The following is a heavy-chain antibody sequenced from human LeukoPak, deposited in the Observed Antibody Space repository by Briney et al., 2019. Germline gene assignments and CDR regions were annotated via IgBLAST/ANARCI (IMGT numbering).Heavy chain of an antibody. CDR2: IYHSGST. CDR3: ARGRAADY. D-gene: IGHD6-25*01. Sequence: SQTLSLTCAVSGGSISSGGYSWRWIRQPPGKGLEWIGYIYHSGSTYYNPSLKSRVTISVDTSKNQFSLKLSSVTAADTAVYYCARGRAADYWGQGTLVTVSS. V-gene: IGHV4-30-2*01. J-gene: IGHJ4*02. CDR1: GGSISSGGYS.